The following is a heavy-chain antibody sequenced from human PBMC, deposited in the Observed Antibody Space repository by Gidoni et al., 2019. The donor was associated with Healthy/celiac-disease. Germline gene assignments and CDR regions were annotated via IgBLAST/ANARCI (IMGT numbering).Heavy chain of an antibody. V-gene: IGHV3-30-3*01. CDR1: GFTFSSYA. Sequence: QVQLVESGGGVVQPGRSLRLSCAASGFTFSSYAMPWVRQAPGKGLEWVAVISYDGSNKYYADSVKGRFTISRDNSKNTLYLQMNSLRAEDTAVYYCARWASDCTNGVCYSASSDMDVWGQGTTVTVSS. D-gene: IGHD2-8*01. J-gene: IGHJ6*02. CDR3: ARWASDCTNGVCYSASSDMDV. CDR2: ISYDGSNK.